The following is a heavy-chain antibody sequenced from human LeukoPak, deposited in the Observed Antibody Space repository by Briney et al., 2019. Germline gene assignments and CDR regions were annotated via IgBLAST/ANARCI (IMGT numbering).Heavy chain of an antibody. V-gene: IGHV2-70*11. J-gene: IGHJ2*01. D-gene: IGHD3-22*01. CDR3: ARTYYSDCSGYIMGPYWYFDL. CDR2: IDWDDDK. Sequence: SGPTLVKPTQTLTLTCTFSGFSLSTSGMCVSWIRQPPGKALEWLARIDWDDDKYYNTSLKTRLTISKDTSKNQVVLTMTNMDPVDTATYYCARTYYSDCSGYIMGPYWYFDLWGRGTLVTVSS. CDR1: GFSLSTSGMC.